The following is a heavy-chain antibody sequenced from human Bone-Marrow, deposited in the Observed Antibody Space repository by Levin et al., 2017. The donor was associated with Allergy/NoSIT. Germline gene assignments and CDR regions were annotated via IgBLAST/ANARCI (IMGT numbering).Heavy chain of an antibody. D-gene: IGHD5-12*01. CDR2: ISYDGSNK. V-gene: IGHV3-30*18. CDR1: GFTFSSYG. CDR3: ANVDIVATITS. J-gene: IGHJ5*02. Sequence: GESLKISCAASGFTFSSYGMHWVRQAPGKGLEWVAVISYDGSNKYYADSVKGRFTISRDNSKNTLYLQMNSLRAEDTAVYYCANVDIVATITSWGQGTLVTVSS.